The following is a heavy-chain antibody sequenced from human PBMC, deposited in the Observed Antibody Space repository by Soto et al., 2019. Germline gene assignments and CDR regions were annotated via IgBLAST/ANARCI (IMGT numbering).Heavy chain of an antibody. CDR1: GGSISSYY. V-gene: IGHV4-59*08. CDR3: ASTYDILTGYSPPGLGWFDP. CDR2: IYYSGST. Sequence: PSETLSLTCTVSGGSISSYYWSWIRQPPGKGLEWIGYIYYSGSTNYNPSLKSRVTISVDTSKNQFSLKLSSVTAADTAVYYCASTYDILTGYSPPGLGWFDPWGQGTLVTVSS. D-gene: IGHD3-9*01. J-gene: IGHJ5*02.